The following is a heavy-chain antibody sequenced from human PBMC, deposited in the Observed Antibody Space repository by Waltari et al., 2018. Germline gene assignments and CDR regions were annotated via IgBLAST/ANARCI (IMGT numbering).Heavy chain of an antibody. CDR1: GYTFTRSA. D-gene: IGHD6-19*01. CDR3: ARSSGWDAFDI. Sequence: QVQLVQSGAEVKKPGASVKGSCKASGYTFTRSAMHWVRQAPGQRLEWMGWIHTGNGNTKYSQKFQGRVTITRDTSASTAYMELSSVRSEDTAIYYCARSSGWDAFDISGQGTMVTVSS. J-gene: IGHJ3*02. V-gene: IGHV1-3*04. CDR2: IHTGNGNT.